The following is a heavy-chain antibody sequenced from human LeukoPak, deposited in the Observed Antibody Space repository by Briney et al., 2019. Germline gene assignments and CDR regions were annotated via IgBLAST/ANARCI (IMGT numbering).Heavy chain of an antibody. Sequence: SETLSLTCTVSGASVSSDYWSWIRQSPGQGLEWIGYIYHSGHAMSNPSLKSRVSLSLDTSNNQFSLKLSSVTAADTAVYYCARNPFQYPFGHWGQGTVVSVSS. V-gene: IGHV4-59*08. D-gene: IGHD4-4*01. CDR2: IYHSGHA. CDR3: ARNPFQYPFGH. J-gene: IGHJ5*02. CDR1: GASVSSDY.